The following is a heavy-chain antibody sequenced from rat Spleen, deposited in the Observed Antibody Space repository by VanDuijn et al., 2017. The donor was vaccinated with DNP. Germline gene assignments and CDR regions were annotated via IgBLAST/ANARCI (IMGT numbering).Heavy chain of an antibody. CDR1: GYSITSCC. Sequence: EVQLQESGPGLVEPSQSLSLTCSVTGYSITSCCRWTWIRKFPGHKLEWIGHISYSRSTSYHPSLKSRISITRDTSKNQFFLQLNSVTTEDTATYYCTSYYYDGYYALDAWGQGTSVTVSS. CDR2: ISYSRST. V-gene: IGHV3-1*01. D-gene: IGHD1-12*02. J-gene: IGHJ4*01. CDR3: TSYYYDGYYALDA.